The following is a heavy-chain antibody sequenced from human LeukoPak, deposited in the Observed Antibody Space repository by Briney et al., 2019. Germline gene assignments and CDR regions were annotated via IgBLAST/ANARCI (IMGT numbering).Heavy chain of an antibody. CDR3: ARVYDYGDYADHYYGMDV. J-gene: IGHJ6*02. D-gene: IGHD4-17*01. CDR1: GYTFTGYY. V-gene: IGHV1-2*02. Sequence: ASVKVSCKASGYTFTGYYMHWVRQAPGQGLEWMGLINPNSGGTNYAQKFQGRVTMTRDTSISTAYMELSRLRSDDTAVYYCARVYDYGDYADHYYGMDVWGQGTTVTVSS. CDR2: INPNSGGT.